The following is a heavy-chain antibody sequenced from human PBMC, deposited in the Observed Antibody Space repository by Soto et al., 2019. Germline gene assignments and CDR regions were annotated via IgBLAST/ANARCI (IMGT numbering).Heavy chain of an antibody. CDR1: GFTFSSYS. CDR3: ARDQPGYSYGYGLGY. D-gene: IGHD5-18*01. J-gene: IGHJ4*02. V-gene: IGHV3-21*01. Sequence: EVQLVESGGGLVKPGGSLRLSCAASGFTFSSYSMTWVRQAPGKGLEWVSSISSSSSYIYYADSVEGRFTISRDNAKNSLYLQLNSLSAEDTAGYYCARDQPGYSYGYGLGYWGQGTLVTVSS. CDR2: ISSSSSYI.